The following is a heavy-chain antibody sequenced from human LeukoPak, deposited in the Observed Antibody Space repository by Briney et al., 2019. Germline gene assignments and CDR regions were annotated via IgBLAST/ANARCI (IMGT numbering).Heavy chain of an antibody. D-gene: IGHD2-21*01. CDR2: MNPDSGKT. CDR1: GYTFTSYD. V-gene: IGHV1-8*01. Sequence: ASVKVSCKASGYTFTSYDINWVRQATGQGLEWMGWMNPDSGKTGYAQKFQGRVTMTRNSSTGTAHMELSSLTSEDTAVYYCARRGVVVNYYFYGLDVWGQGATVTVSS. CDR3: ARRGVVVNYYFYGLDV. J-gene: IGHJ6*02.